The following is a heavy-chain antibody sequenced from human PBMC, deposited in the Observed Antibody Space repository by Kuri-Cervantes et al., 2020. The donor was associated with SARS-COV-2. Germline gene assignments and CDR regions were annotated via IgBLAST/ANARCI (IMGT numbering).Heavy chain of an antibody. V-gene: IGHV4-61*08. J-gene: IGHJ6*03. CDR3: ARECHRPPSRRNYYDSSGYYFYYYYHMDV. Sequence: SETLSLTCTVSGGSISSGDYYWSWIRQPPGKGLEWIGYIYYSGSTYYNPSLKSRVTISVDTSKNQFSLQLNSVTPEDTAVYYCARECHRPPSRRNYYDSSGYYFYYYYHMDVWGKGTTVTVSS. CDR1: GGSISSGDYY. CDR2: IYYSGST. D-gene: IGHD3-22*01.